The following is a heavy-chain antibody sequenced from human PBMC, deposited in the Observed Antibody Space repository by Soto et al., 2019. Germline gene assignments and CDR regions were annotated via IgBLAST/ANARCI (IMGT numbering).Heavy chain of an antibody. Sequence: ASVTVSCKASGYTFTSYGISCVRQAPGQGLEWMGWISAHNGNTNYAQKLQGRVTMTTDTSTSTAYMELRSLRSDDTAVYYCARDQYYASLRMDVWGQGTTVTVSS. J-gene: IGHJ6*02. CDR1: GYTFTSYG. V-gene: IGHV1-18*04. CDR3: ARDQYYASLRMDV. CDR2: ISAHNGNT. D-gene: IGHD3-10*01.